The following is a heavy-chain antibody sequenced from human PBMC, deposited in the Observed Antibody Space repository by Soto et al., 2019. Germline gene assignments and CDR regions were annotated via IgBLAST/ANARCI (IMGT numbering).Heavy chain of an antibody. D-gene: IGHD3-10*01. CDR2: IYYSGST. Sequence: QVQLQESGPGLVKPSQTLSLTCTVSGGSISSGDYYWSWIRQPPGKGLEWIGYIYYSGSTYSNPSLKSRVPISVDTTKHQFSLKLSSVTAADTAVYYCARLGVRGPLRAFDLWGRGTLVTVSS. J-gene: IGHJ2*01. CDR3: ARLGVRGPLRAFDL. V-gene: IGHV4-30-4*01. CDR1: GGSISSGDYY.